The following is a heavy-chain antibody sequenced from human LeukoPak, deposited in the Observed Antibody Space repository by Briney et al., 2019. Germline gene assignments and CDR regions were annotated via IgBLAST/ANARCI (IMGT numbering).Heavy chain of an antibody. CDR3: ARRSYGVPFDP. CDR1: GGSISSSSYY. Sequence: SETLSLTCTVSGGSISSSSYYWGWIRQPPGKGLEWIGYIYYSGRTYYNPSLKSRVTISVDTSKNQFSLELTSVTAADTAVYYCARRSYGVPFDPWGQGILVTVSS. J-gene: IGHJ5*02. V-gene: IGHV4-39*01. D-gene: IGHD3-10*01. CDR2: IYYSGRT.